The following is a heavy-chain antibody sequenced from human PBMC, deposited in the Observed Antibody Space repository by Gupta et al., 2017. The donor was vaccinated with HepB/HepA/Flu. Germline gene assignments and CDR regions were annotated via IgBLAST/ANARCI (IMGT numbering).Heavy chain of an antibody. Sequence: QLQLQESGPGLMKPSETLYLTCSVSGGSISRSLYFWGWIRQSPGKGLEWIGSINYRGRNYYNPSLKSRVTVAAETSKIQFSLRLSAVTAADTAIYYCARHEGSGPYDVFEIWGQGTVVTVSS. D-gene: IGHD2-15*01. CDR2: INYRGRN. CDR3: ARHEGSGPYDVFEI. V-gene: IGHV4-39*01. J-gene: IGHJ3*02. CDR1: GGSISRSLYF.